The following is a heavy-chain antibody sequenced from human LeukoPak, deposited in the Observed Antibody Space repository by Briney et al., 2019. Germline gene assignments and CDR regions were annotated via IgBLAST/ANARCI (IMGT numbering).Heavy chain of an antibody. CDR2: INHSGST. D-gene: IGHD6-19*01. Sequence: SETLSLSCAVYGGSFSGYYWSWIRQPPGKGLEWIGEINHSGSTNYNPSLKSRVTISVDTSKNQFSLKLSSVTAADTAVYYCARGDSSGWSRCMDVWSQGTTVTVSS. J-gene: IGHJ6*02. CDR3: ARGDSSGWSRCMDV. V-gene: IGHV4-34*01. CDR1: GGSFSGYY.